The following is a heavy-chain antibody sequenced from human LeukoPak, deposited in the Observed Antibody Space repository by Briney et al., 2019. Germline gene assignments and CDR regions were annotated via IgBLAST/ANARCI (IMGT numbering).Heavy chain of an antibody. Sequence: SETLSLTCTVSGGSISGYYWSWIRQPPGKGLEWIGYIYYSGSTNYNPSLESRVTISVDTSNNQFSLKLSSVTAADTAVYYCARYNGDLTGGFDYWGQGTLVTVPA. D-gene: IGHD4-17*01. J-gene: IGHJ4*02. CDR2: IYYSGST. V-gene: IGHV4-59*08. CDR3: ARYNGDLTGGFDY. CDR1: GGSISGYY.